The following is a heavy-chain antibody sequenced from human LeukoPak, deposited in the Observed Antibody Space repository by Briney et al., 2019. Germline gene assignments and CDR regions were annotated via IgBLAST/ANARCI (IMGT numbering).Heavy chain of an antibody. D-gene: IGHD5-18*01. J-gene: IGHJ4*02. V-gene: IGHV1-2*02. CDR3: AKDTGTFSFGDY. CDR2: INTNSGGT. Sequence: ASVKVSCKASGYGFTDYYTHWVRQAPGQGPEWMGWINTNSGGTSYAQKFQGRVTMTRDTSMSTAYLELNRLTSDDTAVYYCAKDTGTFSFGDYWGQGTLVTVSS. CDR1: GYGFTDYY.